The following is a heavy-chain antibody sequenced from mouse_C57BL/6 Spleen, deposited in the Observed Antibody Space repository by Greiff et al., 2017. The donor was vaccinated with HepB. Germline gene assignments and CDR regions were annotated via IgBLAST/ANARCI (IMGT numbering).Heavy chain of an antibody. CDR1: GFNIKDDY. V-gene: IGHV14-4*01. D-gene: IGHD2-5*01. J-gene: IGHJ2*01. CDR2: IDPENGDT. CDR3: TFYSNYDDFDY. Sequence: EVKLMESGAELVRPGASVKLSCTASGFNIKDDYMHWVKQRPEQGLEWIGWIDPENGDTEYASKFQGKATITADTSSNTAYLQLSSLTSEDTAVYYCTFYSNYDDFDYWGQGTTLTVSS.